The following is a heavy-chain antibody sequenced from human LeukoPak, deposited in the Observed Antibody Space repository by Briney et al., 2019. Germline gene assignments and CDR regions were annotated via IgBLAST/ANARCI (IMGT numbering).Heavy chain of an antibody. CDR2: IYPGDSDT. CDR3: ASPPQYDAEYFQH. J-gene: IGHJ1*01. D-gene: IGHD1-1*01. Sequence: ESLQISCKGSGYSFTSYWIGWVRQMPGRGLEWMGIIYPGDSDTRYSPSFQGQVTISADKSISTAYLQWSSLKASDTAMYYCASPPQYDAEYFQHWGQGTLVTVSS. CDR1: GYSFTSYW. V-gene: IGHV5-51*01.